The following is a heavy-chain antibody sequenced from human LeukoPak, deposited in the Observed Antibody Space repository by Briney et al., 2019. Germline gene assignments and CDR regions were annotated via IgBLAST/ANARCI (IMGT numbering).Heavy chain of an antibody. J-gene: IGHJ4*02. D-gene: IGHD3-22*01. Sequence: GASVKVSCKASGYTFTSYGISWVRRAPGQGLEWMGWISAYNGNANYAQNLQGRITMTTDTSTSTAYMELTSLRSDDTAVYYCARDYYYDSSGYVDYWGQGTLVTVSS. CDR3: ARDYYYDSSGYVDY. CDR2: ISAYNGNA. V-gene: IGHV1-18*01. CDR1: GYTFTSYG.